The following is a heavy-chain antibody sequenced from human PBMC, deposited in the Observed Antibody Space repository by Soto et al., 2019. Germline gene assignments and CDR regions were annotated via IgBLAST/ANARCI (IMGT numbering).Heavy chain of an antibody. CDR2: IRSKAYGGTT. CDR1: GFISGDYA. J-gene: IGHJ4*02. V-gene: IGHV3-49*03. CDR3: TCVLWFYEFLHDPLGY. D-gene: IGHD3-10*01. Sequence: PGGSLRLSCTASGFISGDYAMSWFRQAPGKGLEWVGFIRSKAYGGTTEYAASVKGRFTISRDDSKSIAYLQMNSLKTEDTAVYYCTCVLWFYEFLHDPLGYWGQRTLDIVSS.